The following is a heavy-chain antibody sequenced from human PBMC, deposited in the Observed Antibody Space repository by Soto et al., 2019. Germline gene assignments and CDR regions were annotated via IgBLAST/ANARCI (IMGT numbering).Heavy chain of an antibody. D-gene: IGHD3-3*01. CDR3: AHRATMTIFGLIIYNGIWFDP. Sequence: QINLIESGPTLVKPTQTLTLTCTFSGFSLSTSGAAVGWVRQPPGRALEWLALIYWDGDKRYNASLGNRLTITTATSMNHVVLTLTNVDPADTATYYCAHRATMTIFGLIIYNGIWFDPWGQGTRVIVSS. CDR2: IYWDGDK. CDR1: GFSLSTSGAA. J-gene: IGHJ5*02. V-gene: IGHV2-5*02.